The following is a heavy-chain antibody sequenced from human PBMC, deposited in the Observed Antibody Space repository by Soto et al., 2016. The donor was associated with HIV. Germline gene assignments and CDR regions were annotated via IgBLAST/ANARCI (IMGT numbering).Heavy chain of an antibody. CDR1: GYTFSGYY. J-gene: IGHJ4*02. D-gene: IGHD3-16*01. CDR2: ILPNTGGT. V-gene: IGHV1-2*02. CDR3: VSYGY. Sequence: QVRLVQSGAEVKKPGASVKVSCKASGYTFSGYYMHWVRQAPGQGLEWMGWILPNTGGTKYAQNLQGRVTMTRNTSISTAYMEVTSLRPDDTAVYYCVSYGYWGQGTLVTVSS.